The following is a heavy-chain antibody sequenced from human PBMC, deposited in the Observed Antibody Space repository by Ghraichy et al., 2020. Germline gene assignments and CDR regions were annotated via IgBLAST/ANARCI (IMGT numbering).Heavy chain of an antibody. CDR3: VRESVVVDPDVMDDAFDF. D-gene: IGHD5-18*01. CDR2: IKQHGNEQ. Sequence: GGSLRLSCAASGFTFDRHYMSWVRQAPGKGLEWVANIKQHGNEQFYVDSVKDRFTVSRDNANNLLYLQMNSLRAEDTAVYYCVRESVVVDPDVMDDAFDFWGQGTMVTVSS. CDR1: GFTFDRHY. V-gene: IGHV3-7*03. J-gene: IGHJ3*01.